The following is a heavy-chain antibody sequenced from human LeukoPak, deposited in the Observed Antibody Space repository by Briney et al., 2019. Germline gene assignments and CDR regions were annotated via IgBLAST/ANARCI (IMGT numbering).Heavy chain of an antibody. CDR1: GGTLSSYA. Sequence: ASVKVSCKASGGTLSSYAISWVRQAPGQGLEWMGRIIPILGIANYAQKLQGRVTITADKSTSTAYMELSSLRSEDTAVYYCARDRSEDIVVVPAAMWYWGQGTLVTVSS. V-gene: IGHV1-69*04. J-gene: IGHJ4*02. D-gene: IGHD2-2*01. CDR3: ARDRSEDIVVVPAAMWY. CDR2: IIPILGIA.